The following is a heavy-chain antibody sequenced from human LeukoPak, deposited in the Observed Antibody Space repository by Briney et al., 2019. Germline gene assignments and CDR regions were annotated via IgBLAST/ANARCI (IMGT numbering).Heavy chain of an antibody. CDR2: INPNSGGT. V-gene: IGHV1-2*02. CDR3: AREGSLAPGSREFDS. D-gene: IGHD6-6*01. Sequence: ASVKVSCKASGYTFTGYYMHWVRQAPGQGLEWMGWINPNSGGTNYAQKFQGRVTMTRDTSISTAYMELSRLRSDDTAVYYCAREGSLAPGSREFDSWGQGTLVTVSS. J-gene: IGHJ4*02. CDR1: GYTFTGYY.